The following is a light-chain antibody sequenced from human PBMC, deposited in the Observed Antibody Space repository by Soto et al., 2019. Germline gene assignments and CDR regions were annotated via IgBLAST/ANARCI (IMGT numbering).Light chain of an antibody. J-gene: IGKJ5*01. CDR2: DVS. CDR1: QSVSNY. Sequence: EIVLTQSPATLSFSPGERATLSCRSSQSVSNYLAWYQQKPGQAPRLLIYDVSNRATDIPARFSGSGSGTDFTLTISSLEPEDFAVYYCQQRSNWPPFTFGQGTRLEIK. V-gene: IGKV3-11*01. CDR3: QQRSNWPPFT.